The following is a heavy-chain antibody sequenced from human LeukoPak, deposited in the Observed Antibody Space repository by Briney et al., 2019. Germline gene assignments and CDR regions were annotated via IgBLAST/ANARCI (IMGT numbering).Heavy chain of an antibody. CDR3: ARGYYDGSGYYIEFAN. V-gene: IGHV4-4*07. CDR2: IYSSGST. D-gene: IGHD3-22*01. CDR1: GASISRYY. J-gene: IGHJ4*02. Sequence: SETLSLTCPVSGASISRYYWSWIRQPAGKELEWIGRIYSSGSTNYNPSLKSRVTLSGDTSKNQFSLNLNFVTAADTAVYYCARGYYDGSGYYIEFANWGQGTLVTVSS.